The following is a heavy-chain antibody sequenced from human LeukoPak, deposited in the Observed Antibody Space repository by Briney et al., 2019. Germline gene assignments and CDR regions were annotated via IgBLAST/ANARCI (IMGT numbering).Heavy chain of an antibody. J-gene: IGHJ5*02. CDR3: VRCGCSSTSCYGRIPNWFDP. V-gene: IGHV4-61*02. CDR2: IYNSGST. D-gene: IGHD2-2*01. CDR1: GGSIRSGSYY. Sequence: SQTLSLTCTVSGGSIRSGSYYWSWIRQPAGKGLEWIGRIYNSGSTNYNSSLKSRVTISVDTSKNQFSLKLSSVTAADTAVYYCVRCGCSSTSCYGRIPNWFDPWGQGTLVTVSS.